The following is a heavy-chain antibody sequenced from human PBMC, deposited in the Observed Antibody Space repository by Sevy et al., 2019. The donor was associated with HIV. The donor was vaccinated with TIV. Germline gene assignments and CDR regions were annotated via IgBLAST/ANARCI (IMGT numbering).Heavy chain of an antibody. J-gene: IGHJ3*02. Sequence: LSLTCTVSGGSINSDHWNWIRQPPGKGLEWIGYVYYTGGTNYNPSPKNRVTISVDRTKNQFSLKLTSVTAADTAVYYCARRNDFDIWGQGTMVTVSS. CDR2: VYYTGGT. V-gene: IGHV4-59*08. CDR1: GGSINSDH. CDR3: ARRNDFDI.